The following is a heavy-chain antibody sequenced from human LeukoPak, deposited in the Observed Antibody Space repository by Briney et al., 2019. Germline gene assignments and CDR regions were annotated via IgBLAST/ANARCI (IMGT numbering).Heavy chain of an antibody. D-gene: IGHD3-22*01. CDR2: INPNSGDG. Sequence: ASVKVSCKASGYTFTSHDINWVRQATGQAPEWMGWINPNSGDGGYAQKFQGRVTITRSTSISTAYMELSSLRSEDTAVYYCARDRREYYYDSSGYYHHDYWGQGTLVTVSS. CDR1: GYTFTSHD. J-gene: IGHJ4*02. CDR3: ARDRREYYYDSSGYYHHDY. V-gene: IGHV1-8*01.